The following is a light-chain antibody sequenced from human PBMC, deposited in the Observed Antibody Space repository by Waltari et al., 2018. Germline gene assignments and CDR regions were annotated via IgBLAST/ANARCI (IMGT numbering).Light chain of an antibody. CDR1: SSDVGTYNY. Sequence: QSALTQPASVSGSPGQSITISCTGTSSDVGTYNYVSWYQQHPGKAPKLMIYDVSKRPSWVSNRVSGSKSGNTASLTISGLQAEDEADYYCSSYTSSSTPVVFGGGTKLTVL. V-gene: IGLV2-14*01. CDR3: SSYTSSSTPVV. J-gene: IGLJ2*01. CDR2: DVS.